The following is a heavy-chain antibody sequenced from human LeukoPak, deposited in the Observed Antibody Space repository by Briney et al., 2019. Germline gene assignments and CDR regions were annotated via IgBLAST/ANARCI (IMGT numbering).Heavy chain of an antibody. J-gene: IGHJ6*03. CDR3: AKGRYDFWSGYAASLGYMDV. D-gene: IGHD3-3*01. CDR2: ISSSSSYI. CDR1: GFTFSSYS. V-gene: IGHV3-21*04. Sequence: PGGSLRLSCAASGFTFSSYSMNWVRQAPGKGLEWVSSISSSSSYIYYADSVKGRFTISRDNSKNTLYLQMNSLRAEDTAVYYCAKGRYDFWSGYAASLGYMDVWGKGTTVTVSS.